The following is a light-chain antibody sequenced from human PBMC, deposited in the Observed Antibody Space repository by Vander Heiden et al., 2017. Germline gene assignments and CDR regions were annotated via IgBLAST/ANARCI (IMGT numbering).Light chain of an antibody. J-gene: IGLJ2*01. V-gene: IGLV1-47*01. CDR3: AAWDDSLSGVV. CDR1: SSNIGSNY. CDR2: RNN. Sequence: QSLLTQPPSASGTPGQRVTISCSGSSSNIGSNYVYWYQQLPGTAPKPLIYRNNQRPSGVPDRFSGSKSGTSASLAISGLRSEDEADYYCAAWDDSLSGVVFGGGTKLTVL.